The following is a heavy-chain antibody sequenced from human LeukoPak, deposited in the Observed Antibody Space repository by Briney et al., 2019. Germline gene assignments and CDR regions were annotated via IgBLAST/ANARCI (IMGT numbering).Heavy chain of an antibody. J-gene: IGHJ4*02. CDR2: INQDGTEK. CDR1: GFPFSTYW. D-gene: IGHD7-27*01. Sequence: GESLRLSCAASGFPFSTYWMSWVRQAPGKGLEWVANINQDGTEKYYVDSVKGRFTISRDYAKNSLYLQMNSLRAEDTAVYYCARDLNWETYWGQGTLVTVSS. CDR3: ARDLNWETY. V-gene: IGHV3-7*01.